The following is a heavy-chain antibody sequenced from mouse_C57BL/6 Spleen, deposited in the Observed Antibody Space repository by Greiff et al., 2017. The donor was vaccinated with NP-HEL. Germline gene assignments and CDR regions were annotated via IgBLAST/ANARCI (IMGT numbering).Heavy chain of an antibody. CDR1: GYSFTGYY. Sequence: VQLQQSGPELVKPGASVKISCKASGYSFTGYYMNWVKQSPEKSLEWIGEINPSTGGTTYNQKFKAKATLTVDNSSSTAYMQLKSLTSEDSAVYYCARSTVVPYWYCDVWGTGTTVTVSS. CDR3: ARSTVVPYWYCDV. J-gene: IGHJ1*03. D-gene: IGHD1-1*01. CDR2: INPSTGGT. V-gene: IGHV1-42*01.